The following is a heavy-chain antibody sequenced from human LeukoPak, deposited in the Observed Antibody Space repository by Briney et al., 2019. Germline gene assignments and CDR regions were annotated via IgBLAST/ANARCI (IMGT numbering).Heavy chain of an antibody. CDR2: ISYDGSNK. CDR1: GFTFSSYG. J-gene: IGHJ5*02. D-gene: IGHD2-15*01. V-gene: IGHV3-30*03. CDR3: ARDEGGYCSGGSCRTFDP. Sequence: GGSLRLSCAASGFTFSSYGMSWVRQAPGKGLEWVAVISYDGSNKYYADSVKGRFTISRDNSKNTLYLQMNSLRAEDTAVYYCARDEGGYCSGGSCRTFDPWGQGTLVTVSS.